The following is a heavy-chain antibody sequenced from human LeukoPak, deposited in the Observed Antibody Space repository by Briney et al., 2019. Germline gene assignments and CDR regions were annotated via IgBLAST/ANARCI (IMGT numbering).Heavy chain of an antibody. J-gene: IGHJ4*02. CDR1: GYTFTSNS. D-gene: IGHD3-10*01. CDR2: INTNTGNP. CDR3: ARGSKQGVSYTDGPMVRGAINFDY. Sequence: GASVKVSCKASGYTFTSNSINWVRQAPGQGLEWMGWINTNTGNPTYAQGFTGRFVLSLDTSVSTAYLQINSLKAEDTAVYYCARGSKQGVSYTDGPMVRGAINFDYWGQGTLVTVSS. V-gene: IGHV7-4-1*02.